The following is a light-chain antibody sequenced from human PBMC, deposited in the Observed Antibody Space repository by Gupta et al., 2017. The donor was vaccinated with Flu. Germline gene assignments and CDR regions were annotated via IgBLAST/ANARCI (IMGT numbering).Light chain of an antibody. J-gene: IGKJ1*01. CDR3: LQSDSRPRR. V-gene: IGKV1-39*01. CDR2: GAS. CDR1: QNIINH. Sequence: DIQMTQFPSSLSASLGDTVSITCRASQNIINHLNWFQQKPGQAPKLLIYGASTLHSGDPSRFSGKGSGTDFTLTISRLQPEDFATYYCLQSDSRPRRFGQGTKVEIK.